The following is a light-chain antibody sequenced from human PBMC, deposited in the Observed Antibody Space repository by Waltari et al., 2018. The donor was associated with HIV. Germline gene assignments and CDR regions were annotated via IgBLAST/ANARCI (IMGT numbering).Light chain of an antibody. CDR2: EVS. CDR1: STAVGSYTV. J-gene: IGLJ2*01. CDR3: CSYAGSSTYVV. Sequence: QSALTQPASVSGSPGQSLTISCTGTSTAVGSYTVVSSYQQHPGKAPKLMIYEVSKRPSGVSNRFSGSKSGNTASLTISGLQAEDEADYHCCSYAGSSTYVVFGGGTKLTVL. V-gene: IGLV2-23*02.